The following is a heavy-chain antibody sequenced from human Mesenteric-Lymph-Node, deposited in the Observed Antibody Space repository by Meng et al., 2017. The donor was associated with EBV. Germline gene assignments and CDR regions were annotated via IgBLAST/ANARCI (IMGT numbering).Heavy chain of an antibody. CDR2: INTNTGKP. CDR3: ARASSSGPFDY. J-gene: IGHJ4*02. CDR1: GYTFSRYA. Sequence: QVQLVTSGSELKKPGASGKVSCKASGYTFSRYAMNWVRQAPGQGLEWMEWINTNTGKPTYAQGLTGRFVFSLDTSVSTAYLQISSLKADDTAVYYCARASSSGPFDYWGQGTLVTVSS. V-gene: IGHV7-4-1*02. D-gene: IGHD3-10*01.